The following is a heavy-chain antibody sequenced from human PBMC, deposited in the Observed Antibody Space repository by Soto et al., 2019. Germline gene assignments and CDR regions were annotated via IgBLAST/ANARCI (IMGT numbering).Heavy chain of an antibody. Sequence: QAQLVESGGGLVKPGGSLRLSCTASGFSFSEHYMSWIRQSPGKGFEWVSYTTPSGGDTFYTDSVKGRFTISRNNAMRSVDPQMNSLTVEDTAVYYCERGHYGLEVWGQGTTVTVSS. J-gene: IGHJ6*02. V-gene: IGHV3-11*01. CDR2: TTPSGGDT. CDR3: ERGHYGLEV. CDR1: GFSFSEHY.